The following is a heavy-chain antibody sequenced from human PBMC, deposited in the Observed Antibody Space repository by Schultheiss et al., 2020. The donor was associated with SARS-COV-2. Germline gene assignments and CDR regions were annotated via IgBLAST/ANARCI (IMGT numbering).Heavy chain of an antibody. D-gene: IGHD1-26*01. V-gene: IGHV3-23*01. J-gene: IGHJ4*02. CDR2: VSGGGLYT. CDR1: GFTFSTYG. Sequence: GGSLRLSCRASGFTFSTYGMHWVPQALGKGLEWVSSVSGGGLYTDYADSVKGRFTISRDNSKNTLYLQMNSLRAEDTAVYYCTTGGATPIDYWGQGTLVTVSS. CDR3: TTGGATPIDY.